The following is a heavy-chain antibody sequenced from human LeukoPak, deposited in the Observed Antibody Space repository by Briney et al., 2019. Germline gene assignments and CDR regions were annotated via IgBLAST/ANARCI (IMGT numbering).Heavy chain of an antibody. CDR3: SRGSIVGGLPFDN. D-gene: IGHD1-26*01. V-gene: IGHV4-38-2*02. Sequence: SETLSLTCTVSGYSISTDYFWGWIRQPPGKGLEWIGSFSHGGTTYYKSSLRSRVTISVDTSKNQLSLKLSSVTAADTAVYYWSRGSIVGGLPFDNWGQGTL. CDR2: FSHGGTT. CDR1: GYSISTDYF. J-gene: IGHJ4*02.